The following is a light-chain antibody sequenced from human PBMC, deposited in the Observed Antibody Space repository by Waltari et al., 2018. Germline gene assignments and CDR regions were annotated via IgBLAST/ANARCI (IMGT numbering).Light chain of an antibody. V-gene: IGLV2-11*01. CDR1: SSDVGGYNY. CDR2: EVT. CDR3: CSYAGSYNFV. Sequence: QSALTQPRSVSGSPGQSVTISCTGTSSDVGGYNYVSWYQQHPGKAPKFMIYEVTKRPSGVPDRFAGSKAGNTASLTISGLQAEDEADYYCCSYAGSYNFVFGSGTTVTVL. J-gene: IGLJ1*01.